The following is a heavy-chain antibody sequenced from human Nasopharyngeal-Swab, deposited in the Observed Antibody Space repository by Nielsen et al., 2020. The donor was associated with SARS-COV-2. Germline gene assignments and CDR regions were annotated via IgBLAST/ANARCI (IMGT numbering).Heavy chain of an antibody. Sequence: WVRQAPGQGLAWLFCLPPPLCGTNYAQKFQGWVTMTRDTSISTAYMELSRLRSDDTAVYYCARAAKGYCSSTSCYSIPEYYYYYTDVWGKGTTVTVSS. J-gene: IGHJ6*03. CDR2: LPPPLCGT. V-gene: IGHV1-2*04. D-gene: IGHD2-2*01. CDR3: ARAAKGYCSSTSCYSIPEYYYYYTDV.